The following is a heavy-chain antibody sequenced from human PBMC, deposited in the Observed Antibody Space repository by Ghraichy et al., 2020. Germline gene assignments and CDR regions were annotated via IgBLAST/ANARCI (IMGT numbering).Heavy chain of an antibody. CDR1: GGSISSYY. CDR3: AREGRGKNFDY. Sequence: TLSLTCTVSGGSISSYYWSWIRQPPGKGLEWIGYIYYSGSTNYNPSLKSRVTISVDTSKNQFSLKLSSVTAADTAVYYCAREGRGKNFDYWGQGTLVTVSS. CDR2: IYYSGST. J-gene: IGHJ4*02. D-gene: IGHD1-14*01. V-gene: IGHV4-59*01.